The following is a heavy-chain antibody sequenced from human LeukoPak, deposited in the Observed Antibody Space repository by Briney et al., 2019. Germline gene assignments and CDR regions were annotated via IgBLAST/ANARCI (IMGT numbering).Heavy chain of an antibody. Sequence: SETLSLTCTVSGGSISSYYWSWIRQPPGKGLEWIGYIYYSGSTNYNPSLKSRVTISVDTSKNQFSLKLSSVTAADTAVYYCARGRPSPSSGWSKSITYYMHVWGKGTTVTVSS. J-gene: IGHJ6*03. CDR3: ARGRPSPSSGWSKSITYYMHV. V-gene: IGHV4-59*01. CDR1: GGSISSYY. D-gene: IGHD6-19*01. CDR2: IYYSGST.